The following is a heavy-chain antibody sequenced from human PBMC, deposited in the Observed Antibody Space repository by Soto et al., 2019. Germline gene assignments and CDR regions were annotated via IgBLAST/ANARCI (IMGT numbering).Heavy chain of an antibody. CDR3: ARETCSSTSCYVYWFDP. J-gene: IGHJ5*02. CDR1: GFTFSSYS. CDR2: ISSSSSYI. D-gene: IGHD2-2*01. Sequence: EVQLVESGGGLVKPGGSLRLSCAASGFTFSSYSMNWVRQAPGKGLEWVSSISSSSSYIYYADSVKGRFTISRDNAKNSLYLQMNSLRADDTAVYYCARETCSSTSCYVYWFDPWGQGTLVTVSS. V-gene: IGHV3-21*01.